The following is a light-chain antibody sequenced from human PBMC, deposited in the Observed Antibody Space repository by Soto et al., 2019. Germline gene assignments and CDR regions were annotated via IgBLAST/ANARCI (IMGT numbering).Light chain of an antibody. CDR1: TGAVTSGHY. V-gene: IGLV7-46*01. Sequence: QAVVTQEPSLTVSPGGTVTLTCGSSTGAVTSGHYPYWFQQKPGQAPRTLIYDATNKHSWTPARFSGSLLGGKAALTLSGAQPDDEAAYYCLLSYDGARVFGGGTKLTVL. CDR2: DAT. J-gene: IGLJ3*02. CDR3: LLSYDGARV.